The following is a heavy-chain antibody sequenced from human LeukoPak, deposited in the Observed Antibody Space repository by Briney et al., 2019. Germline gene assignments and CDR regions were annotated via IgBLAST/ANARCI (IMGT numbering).Heavy chain of an antibody. V-gene: IGHV3-23*01. D-gene: IGHD6-19*01. Sequence: PGGSLRLSCAASGFAFSSQDMDWVRQAPGKGLEWVSAISDSGDRTYYVDSVKGRFTISRDNSKNTLYLQMNSLRADDTAVYYCAKEEWRSSGWYFFDHWDQGTLVTVSS. CDR3: AKEEWRSSGWYFFDH. CDR2: ISDSGDRT. CDR1: GFAFSSQD. J-gene: IGHJ4*02.